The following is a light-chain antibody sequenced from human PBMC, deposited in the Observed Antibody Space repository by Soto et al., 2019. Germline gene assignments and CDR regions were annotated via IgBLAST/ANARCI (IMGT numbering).Light chain of an antibody. V-gene: IGKV3-11*01. CDR1: QSVSSY. CDR2: DAS. J-gene: IGKJ4*01. Sequence: EIVLTQSPATRSLSPGERATLSCRASQSVSSYLAWYQQKPGQAPRLLIYDASNRATGIPARFSGSGSGTDFTLTISSLEPEDFAVYYCQQRSDWPLTCGGGTKVDIK. CDR3: QQRSDWPLT.